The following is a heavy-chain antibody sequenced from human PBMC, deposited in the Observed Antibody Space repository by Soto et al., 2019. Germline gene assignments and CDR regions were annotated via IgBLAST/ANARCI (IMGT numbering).Heavy chain of an antibody. D-gene: IGHD2-2*01. CDR1: GYSFTIYW. CDR2: IYPGDSDT. CDR3: ARHGGYCSSTSCWGIDY. J-gene: IGHJ4*02. Sequence: SGESLKISCKGSGYSFTIYWIGWVRQMPGKGLEWMGIIYPGDSDTRYSPSFQGQVTISADKSISTAYLQWSSLKASDTAMYYCARHGGYCSSTSCWGIDYWGQGTLVTVSS. V-gene: IGHV5-51*01.